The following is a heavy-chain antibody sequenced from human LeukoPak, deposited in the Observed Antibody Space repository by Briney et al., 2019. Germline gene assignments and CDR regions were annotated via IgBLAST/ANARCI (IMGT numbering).Heavy chain of an antibody. CDR1: GGTFSSYA. Sequence: SVKVSCKASGGTFSSYAISWVRQAPGQGLEWMGRIIPILGIANYAQKFQGRVTITADKSTSTAYMELSSLRSEDTAVYYCARGPGGNSGHYWGQGTLVTVSS. CDR2: IIPILGIA. CDR3: ARGPGGNSGHY. V-gene: IGHV1-69*04. D-gene: IGHD2-21*02. J-gene: IGHJ4*02.